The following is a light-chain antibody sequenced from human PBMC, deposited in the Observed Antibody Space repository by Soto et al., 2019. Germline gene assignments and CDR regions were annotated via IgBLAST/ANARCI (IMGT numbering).Light chain of an antibody. CDR3: MQSTQLPPT. CDR2: AAS. Sequence: DIQVTQSPSSLSASLGDRVTITCRAGQSITSHLNWYQKKEGKAPKLLIRAASSLQSGVPSRFSGSGSGTDFTLEISRVETDDVGIYYCMQSTQLPPTFGQGTRLEIK. CDR1: QSITSH. V-gene: IGKV1-39*01. J-gene: IGKJ5*01.